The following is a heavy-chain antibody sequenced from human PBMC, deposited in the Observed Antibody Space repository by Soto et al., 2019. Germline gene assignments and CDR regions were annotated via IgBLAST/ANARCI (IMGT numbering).Heavy chain of an antibody. J-gene: IGHJ6*02. V-gene: IGHV4-59*01. D-gene: IGHD2-21*02. CDR1: GGSISSYY. CDR3: ARDLWGYCGTDCYPLDV. Sequence: SETLSLTCTVSGGSISSYYWSWIRQPPGKGLEWVGYMYNTGSTIYNPSLKSRVTISVDTSKNQFSLKLNSVTAADTAVYYCARDLWGYCGTDCYPLDVWGQGTTVTVSS. CDR2: MYNTGST.